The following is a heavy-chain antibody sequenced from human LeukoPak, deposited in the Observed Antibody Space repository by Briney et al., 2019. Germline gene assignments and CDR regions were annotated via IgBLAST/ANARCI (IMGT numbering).Heavy chain of an antibody. D-gene: IGHD2-2*01. CDR2: IKSKTDGGTT. CDR3: TTDSIFDKYPTKYGMDV. V-gene: IGHV3-15*01. CDR1: GFTFSNAW. J-gene: IGHJ6*02. Sequence: PGGSLRPSCAASGFTFSNAWMSWVRQAPGKGLEWVGRIKSKTDGGTTDYAAPVKGRFTISRDDSKNTLYLQMNSLKTEDTAVYYCTTDSIFDKYPTKYGMDVWGQGTTVTVSS.